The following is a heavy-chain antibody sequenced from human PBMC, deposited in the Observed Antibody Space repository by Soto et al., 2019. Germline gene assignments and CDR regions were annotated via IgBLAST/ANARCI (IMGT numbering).Heavy chain of an antibody. Sequence: QVQLVESGGGLVKPGGSLRLSCAASGLTFSDYYMSWIRQAPGKGLEWVSYNSSSSSYTNYADAGKCRFTISRDNGLNTLVLQMNCRRGDGTAVYYCARGVVRNCFGGSCYHVYYGMAGWFRGTTVTDS. CDR3: ARGVVRNCFGGSCYHVYYGMAG. J-gene: IGHJ6*02. CDR1: GLTFSDYY. D-gene: IGHD2-15*01. CDR2: NSSSSSYT. V-gene: IGHV3-11*06.